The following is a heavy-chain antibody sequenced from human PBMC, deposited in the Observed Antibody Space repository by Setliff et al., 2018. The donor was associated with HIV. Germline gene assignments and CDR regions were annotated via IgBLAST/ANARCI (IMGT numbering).Heavy chain of an antibody. CDR1: GLTFSSFW. CDR3: ACDRAARSLDY. D-gene: IGHD6-25*01. V-gene: IGHV3-74*01. J-gene: IGHJ4*02. CDR2: IRSDDTGV. Sequence: GGSLRLSCEASGLTFSSFWMHWVRQVPGKGLVWISRIRSDDTGVNYADSVRGRFTISRDIARNTLYLQMNSLRPEDTAMYYCACDRAARSLDYWGQGTLVTVSS.